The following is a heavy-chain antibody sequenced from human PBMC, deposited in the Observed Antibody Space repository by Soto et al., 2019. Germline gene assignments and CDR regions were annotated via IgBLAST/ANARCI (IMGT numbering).Heavy chain of an antibody. D-gene: IGHD5-18*01. CDR2: FNPSGTST. Sequence: QVQLVQSGADVKKPGASVKVSCKASGYTFTNYYMHWVRQAPGQGLEWMGIFNPSGTSTTYAQKFQGRVTMTRDTSTSTVYMELNSLISADTAVYYCARALPRSSGYSYGAIDYWGQGTLVTVSS. J-gene: IGHJ4*02. V-gene: IGHV1-46*01. CDR1: GYTFTNYY. CDR3: ARALPRSSGYSYGAIDY.